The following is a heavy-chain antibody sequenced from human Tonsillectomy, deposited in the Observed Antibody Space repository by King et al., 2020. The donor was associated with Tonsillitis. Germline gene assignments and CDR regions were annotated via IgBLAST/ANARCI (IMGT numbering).Heavy chain of an antibody. CDR1: GYNFTTYG. CDR2: ILTYNGNT. D-gene: IGHD3-9*01. Sequence: VQLVESGGEVKKPGASLKVSCKPSGYNFTTYGVSWVRQAPGQGLEWMGWILTYNGNTNYAEKFQGRVTLTTDTSTNTAYMDLRSLRSDDTAVYFCASGLRGFAWWGQGTPVTISS. V-gene: IGHV1-18*01. J-gene: IGHJ4*02. CDR3: ASGLRGFAW.